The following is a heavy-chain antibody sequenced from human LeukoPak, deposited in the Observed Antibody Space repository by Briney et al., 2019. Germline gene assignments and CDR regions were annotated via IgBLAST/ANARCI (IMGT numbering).Heavy chain of an antibody. Sequence: GGSLRLFCAASGFNFSTSWMHWVRQAPGKGLVGVSRINSGGSSTSYAASVKGRFTISRDNAKNTMYLQMNSLRAEDTAVYYCARDPNPYGGNPDYWGQGTLVTVSS. D-gene: IGHD4-23*01. J-gene: IGHJ4*02. V-gene: IGHV3-74*01. CDR1: GFNFSTSW. CDR3: ARDPNPYGGNPDY. CDR2: INSGGSST.